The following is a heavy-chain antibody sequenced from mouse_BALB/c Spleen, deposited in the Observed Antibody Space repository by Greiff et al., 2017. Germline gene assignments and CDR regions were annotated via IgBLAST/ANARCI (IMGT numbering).Heavy chain of an antibody. V-gene: IGHV1-69*02. J-gene: IGHJ2*01. CDR3: TRYDHYFDY. D-gene: IGHD2-14*01. CDR2: IYPSDSYT. CDR1: GYTFTSYW. Sequence: QVQLQQPGAELVRPGASVKLSCKASGYTFTSYWINWVKQRPGQGLEWIGNIYPSDSYTNYNQKFKDKATLTVDKSSSTAYMQLSSPTSEDSAVYYCTRYDHYFDYWGKGTTLTVSS.